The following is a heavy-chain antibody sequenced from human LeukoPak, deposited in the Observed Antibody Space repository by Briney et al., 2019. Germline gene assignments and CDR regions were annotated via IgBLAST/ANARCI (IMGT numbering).Heavy chain of an antibody. CDR2: ISWNSGSI. V-gene: IGHV3-9*01. D-gene: IGHD4-11*01. CDR1: GFTFDVYA. CDR3: AKGRGYSSLYFQH. J-gene: IGHJ1*01. Sequence: PGGSLRLSCAASGFTFDVYAMHWVRQAPGKGLEWVSGISWNSGSIGYADSVKGRFTISRDNAKNSLYLQMNSLRAEDTALYYCAKGRGYSSLYFQHWGQGTLVTVSS.